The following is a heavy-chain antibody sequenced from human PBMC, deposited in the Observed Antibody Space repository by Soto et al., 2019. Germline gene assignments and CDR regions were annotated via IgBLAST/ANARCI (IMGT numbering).Heavy chain of an antibody. J-gene: IGHJ3*02. D-gene: IGHD6-13*01. Sequence: EVQLVETGGGLIQPGGSLRLSCAASGFTVSSNYMIWVRQAPGKGLEWVTLIYRGGITYYADSVKGRFSVSRDNSKNTLYLQMNSLRTADTAVYYCSRDWGSSPDAFDIWGHGTLVTVSS. CDR2: IYRGGIT. CDR1: GFTVSSNY. CDR3: SRDWGSSPDAFDI. V-gene: IGHV3-53*02.